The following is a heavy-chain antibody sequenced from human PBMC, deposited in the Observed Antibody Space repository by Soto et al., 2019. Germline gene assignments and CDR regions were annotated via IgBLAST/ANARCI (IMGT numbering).Heavy chain of an antibody. Sequence: TLSLTCAVSGGSISSGGYSWSWIRQPPGKGLEWIGYIYHSGSTYYNPSLKSRVTISVDRSKNQFSLKLSSVTAADTAVYYCARVAVSSSWYSDYYGMDVWGQGTTVTVSS. CDR3: ARVAVSSSWYSDYYGMDV. D-gene: IGHD6-13*01. J-gene: IGHJ6*02. CDR2: IYHSGST. V-gene: IGHV4-30-2*01. CDR1: GGSISSGGYS.